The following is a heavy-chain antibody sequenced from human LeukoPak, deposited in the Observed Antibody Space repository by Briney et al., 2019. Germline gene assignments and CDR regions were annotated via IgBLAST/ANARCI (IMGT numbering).Heavy chain of an antibody. CDR3: ARDPDDYGDYSYFDY. V-gene: IGHV3-33*01. CDR2: IWYDGSNK. D-gene: IGHD4-17*01. J-gene: IGHJ4*02. CDR1: GFTFSSYG. Sequence: GGSLRLSCAAYGFTFSSYGMHWVRQDPGKGLEWVAVIWYDGSNKYYADSVKGRFTISRDNSKNTLFLQMNSLRAEDTAVYYCARDPDDYGDYSYFDYWGQGTLVTVSS.